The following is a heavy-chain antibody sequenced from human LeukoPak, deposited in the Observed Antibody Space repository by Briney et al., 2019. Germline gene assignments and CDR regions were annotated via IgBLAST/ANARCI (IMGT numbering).Heavy chain of an antibody. CDR1: GGSFSGYY. V-gene: IGHV4-34*01. J-gene: IGHJ4*02. CDR3: ARGSQSLGYCSGGSCRAKIFDY. Sequence: PSETLSLTCAVYGGSFSGYYWSWIRQPPGKGLEWIGEINHSGSTNYNPSLKSRVTISVDTSKNQFSLKLSSVTAADTAVYYCARGSQSLGYCSGGSCRAKIFDYWGLGTLVTVSS. CDR2: INHSGST. D-gene: IGHD2-15*01.